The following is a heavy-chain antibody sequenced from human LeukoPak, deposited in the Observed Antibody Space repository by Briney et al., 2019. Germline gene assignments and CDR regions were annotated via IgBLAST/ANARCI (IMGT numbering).Heavy chain of an antibody. V-gene: IGHV4-59*01. Sequence: PSETLSLTCTVSGGSISSYYWSWIRQPPGKGLEWIGFISYSGSTIYSPSLESRVTISVDTSRNQFSLRLSSVTAADTAVYYCARASGYCSSTSCFSYYYYYYYMDVWGKGTTVTVSS. J-gene: IGHJ6*03. CDR2: ISYSGST. CDR1: GGSISSYY. CDR3: ARASGYCSSTSCFSYYYYYYYMDV. D-gene: IGHD2-2*01.